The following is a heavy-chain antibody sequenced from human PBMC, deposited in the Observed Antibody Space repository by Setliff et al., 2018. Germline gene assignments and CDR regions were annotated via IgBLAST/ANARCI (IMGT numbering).Heavy chain of an antibody. J-gene: IGHJ4*02. CDR1: GGSISSGGYY. CDR3: ARSKRGLYYSDGTGYYYYFDY. V-gene: IGHV4-31*03. CDR2: IYYSGIT. Sequence: KPSETLSLTCNVSGGSISSGGYYWSWIRQHPGKGLEWIGYIYYSGITYYNPSLKSRVTISIDTSKNQFSLKLSSVNAADTAVYYCARSKRGLYYSDGTGYYYYFDYWGLGTLVTVSS. D-gene: IGHD3-22*01.